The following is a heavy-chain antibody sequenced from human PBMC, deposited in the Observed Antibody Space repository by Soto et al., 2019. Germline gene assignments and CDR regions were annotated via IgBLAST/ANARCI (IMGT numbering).Heavy chain of an antibody. J-gene: IGHJ3*02. CDR2: ISGSGGST. Sequence: EVQLLESGGGLVQPGGSLRLSCAASGFTFSSYAMSWVRQAPGKGLEWVSAISGSGGSTYYADSVKGRFTISRDNSKNTLYLQMNSVRAEDTAVYYCAKDDGMGIAVAGFDAFDIWGQGTMVTVSS. CDR3: AKDDGMGIAVAGFDAFDI. D-gene: IGHD6-19*01. V-gene: IGHV3-23*01. CDR1: GFTFSSYA.